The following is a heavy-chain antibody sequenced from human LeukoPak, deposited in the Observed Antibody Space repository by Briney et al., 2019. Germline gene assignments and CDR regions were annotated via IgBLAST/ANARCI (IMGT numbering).Heavy chain of an antibody. J-gene: IGHJ4*02. Sequence: GXLRLSXAASGFTFSSCGMNWIRQAPGKGLEWVSSISPTGSDRNYADSVRGRFTISRDNAKNSMYLQMDRLRDEDTAVYYCATETIRRHYDYWGQGTLLTVSS. CDR1: GFTFSSCG. D-gene: IGHD1-14*01. CDR3: ATETIRRHYDY. CDR2: ISPTGSDR. V-gene: IGHV3-21*01.